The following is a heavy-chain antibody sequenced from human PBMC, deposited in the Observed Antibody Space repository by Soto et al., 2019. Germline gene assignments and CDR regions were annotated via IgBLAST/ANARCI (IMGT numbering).Heavy chain of an antibody. V-gene: IGHV1-8*01. CDR2: MNPNSDNT. D-gene: IGHD3-3*01. J-gene: IGHJ4*02. CDR3: AIGGRFLEWLHFDY. Sequence: ASVKVSCKASGYTFTSYDINWVRQATGQGLEWMGWMNPNSDNTGYAQKFQGRVTMTRNTSISTAYMELSSLRSEDTAVYYCAIGGRFLEWLHFDYWGQGTLVTVFS. CDR1: GYTFTSYD.